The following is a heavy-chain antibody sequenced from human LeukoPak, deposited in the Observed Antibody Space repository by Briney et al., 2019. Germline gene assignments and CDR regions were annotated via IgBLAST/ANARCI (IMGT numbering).Heavy chain of an antibody. Sequence: ASVKVSCKASGYTFTSYDINWVRQATGQGLEWMGWMNPNSGNTGYAQKFQGRVTMTRNTSINTAYMELSSLRSEDTAVYYCARIADLVVAAIGESWFDPWGQGTLVTVSS. CDR1: GYTFTSYD. J-gene: IGHJ5*02. V-gene: IGHV1-8*02. CDR2: MNPNSGNT. CDR3: ARIADLVVAAIGESWFDP. D-gene: IGHD2-15*01.